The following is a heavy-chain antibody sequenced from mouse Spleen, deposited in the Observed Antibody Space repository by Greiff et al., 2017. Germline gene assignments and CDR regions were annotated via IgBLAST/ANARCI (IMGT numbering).Heavy chain of an antibody. CDR3: ARERAKSSYYYGSSRDAMDY. J-gene: IGHJ4*01. V-gene: IGHV2-6-7*01. CDR2: IWGDGST. D-gene: IGHD1-1*01. Sequence: VKLQESGPGLVAPSQSLSITCTVSGFSLTGYGVNWVRQPPGKGLEWLGMIWGDGSTDYNSALKSRLSISKDNSKSQVFLKMNSLQTDDTARYYCARERAKSSYYYGSSRDAMDYWGQGTSVTVSS. CDR1: GFSLTGYG.